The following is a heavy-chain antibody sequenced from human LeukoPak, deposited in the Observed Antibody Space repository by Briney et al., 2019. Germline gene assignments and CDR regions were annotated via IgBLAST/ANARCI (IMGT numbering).Heavy chain of an antibody. D-gene: IGHD3-16*01. CDR1: GYNFTDYH. J-gene: IGHJ4*02. CDR3: VTVYSFGDY. CDR2: INPNSGGT. Sequence: ASVKVSCKASGYNFTDYHMHWVRQDPGQGLEWMGWINPNSGGTNYAQKFQGRVSMTRDTSTSTAYMELSRLRSDDTAVQYCVTVYSFGDYWGQGTLVTVSS. V-gene: IGHV1-2*02.